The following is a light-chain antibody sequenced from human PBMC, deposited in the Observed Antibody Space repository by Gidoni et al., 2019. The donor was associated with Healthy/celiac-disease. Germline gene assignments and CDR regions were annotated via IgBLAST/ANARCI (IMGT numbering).Light chain of an antibody. CDR3: QQSYSTPRMYT. J-gene: IGKJ2*01. V-gene: IGKV1-39*01. CDR2: AAS. Sequence: DIQMTPSPSSLSASVGDRVTITCRASQSISSYLNWYQQKPGKAPKLLIYAASSLQSGVPSSFSGSGSETDFTLTISSLQPEDFATYYCQQSYSTPRMYTFGQGTKLEIK. CDR1: QSISSY.